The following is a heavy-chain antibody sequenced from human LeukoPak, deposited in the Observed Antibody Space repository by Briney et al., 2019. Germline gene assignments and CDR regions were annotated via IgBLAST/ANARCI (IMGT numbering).Heavy chain of an antibody. Sequence: GRSLRLSCAAPGFTFSSYGMHWVRQAPGKGLEWVAVIWYDGSNKYYADSVKGRFTISRDNSKNTLYLQMNSLRAEDTAVYYCAKDLGNKQWLAHYWGQGTLVTVSS. CDR2: IWYDGSNK. D-gene: IGHD6-19*01. CDR3: AKDLGNKQWLAHY. V-gene: IGHV3-33*06. J-gene: IGHJ4*02. CDR1: GFTFSSYG.